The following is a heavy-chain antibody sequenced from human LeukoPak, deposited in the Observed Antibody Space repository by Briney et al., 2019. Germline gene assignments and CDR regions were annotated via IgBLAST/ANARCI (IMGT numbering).Heavy chain of an antibody. D-gene: IGHD4-23*01. Sequence: GGTLRLSCAASGFTFSNYGMGWVRQAPGKGLEWVANIKQDGSEKYYVDSVKGRFTISRDNAKNSLYLQMNSLRAEDTAVYYCARDPGYGGYNWFDPWGQGTLVTVSS. J-gene: IGHJ5*02. CDR2: IKQDGSEK. CDR1: GFTFSNYG. V-gene: IGHV3-7*01. CDR3: ARDPGYGGYNWFDP.